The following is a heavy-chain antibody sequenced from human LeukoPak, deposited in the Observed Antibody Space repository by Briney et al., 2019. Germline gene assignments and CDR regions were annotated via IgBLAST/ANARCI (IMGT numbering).Heavy chain of an antibody. J-gene: IGHJ4*02. V-gene: IGHV1-18*01. D-gene: IGHD2-2*02. CDR3: TRELYGRFDY. CDR2: INPYNGNR. Sequence: GSLKLSCKASGYTFTTNGISWVRQAPGQGPEWMGWINPYNGNRNDAQKLQGRVTMTTDTPTSTAYMELRRLRFDYTAVYYCTRELYGRFDYWGEGALVTVSS. CDR1: GYTFTTNG.